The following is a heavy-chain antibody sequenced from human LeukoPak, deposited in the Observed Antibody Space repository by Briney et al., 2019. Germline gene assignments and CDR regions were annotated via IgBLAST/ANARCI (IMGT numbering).Heavy chain of an antibody. D-gene: IGHD2-15*01. CDR2: IYPGDSDT. Sequence: GESLQISCKGSGYSFTSYWIGWVRQLPGKGLEWMGIIYPGDSDTRYSPSFQGQVTISADKSISTAYLQWSSLKASDTAMYYCASRYCSGGSCYSNWYFDLWGRGTLVTVSS. J-gene: IGHJ2*01. CDR3: ASRYCSGGSCYSNWYFDL. CDR1: GYSFTSYW. V-gene: IGHV5-51*01.